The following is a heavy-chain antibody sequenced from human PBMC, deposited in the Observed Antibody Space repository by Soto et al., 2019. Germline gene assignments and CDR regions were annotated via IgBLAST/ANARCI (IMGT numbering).Heavy chain of an antibody. V-gene: IGHV4-39*01. CDR2: IYYSWST. J-gene: IGHJ4*02. CDR1: GDSGGFISSSSYH. D-gene: IGHD4-17*01. Sequence: QLQLQESGPGLVKPSETLSLTCTVSGDSGGFISSSSYHWGWIRQPPGKGLAWIGTIYYSWSTYYTTSHKSRVTISGDTSKNQFSLRLTSVTAADPAVYYCARHPPYGPLDYWGQGTLVTVSS. CDR3: ARHPPYGPLDY.